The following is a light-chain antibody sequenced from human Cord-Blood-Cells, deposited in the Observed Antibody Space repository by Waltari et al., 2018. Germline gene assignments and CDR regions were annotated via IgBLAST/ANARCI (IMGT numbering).Light chain of an antibody. V-gene: IGLV2-11*01. CDR1: SSDVGGYNY. CDR2: DVS. CDR3: CSYAGSYTPWV. Sequence: QSALTQPRSVSGSPGQSVTISCTGTSSDVGGYNYVSWYQQHPGKAPKLMIYDVSKRPSGVPDCFSGSKSGNTASLTISGLQAEDEADYYCCSYAGSYTPWVFGGGTKLTVL. J-gene: IGLJ3*02.